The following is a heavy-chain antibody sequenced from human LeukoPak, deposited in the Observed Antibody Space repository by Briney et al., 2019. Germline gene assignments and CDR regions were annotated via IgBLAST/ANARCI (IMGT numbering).Heavy chain of an antibody. D-gene: IGHD1-26*01. CDR1: GFTFSSYG. V-gene: IGHV3-33*01. CDR3: ARGSGSFSGGFDY. CDR2: IWSDGSNK. Sequence: GRSLRLSCAASGFTFSSYGMHWVRQTPGKGLEWVAIIWSDGSNKYYADSVKGRFTISRDNSKNTLYLQMNSLRAEDTAVYYCARGSGSFSGGFDYWGQGTLVTVSS. J-gene: IGHJ4*02.